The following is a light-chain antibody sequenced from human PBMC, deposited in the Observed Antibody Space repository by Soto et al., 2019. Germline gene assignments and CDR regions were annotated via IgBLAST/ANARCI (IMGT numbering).Light chain of an antibody. Sequence: EIVLTQSPGTLSLSPGERATLSCRASQSVSSSYLAWFQQKPGQAPRLLIYGASSRATGIPDRFSGSGSGTDFTLIISRLEPEGFAVYYCQQYGSSPGTFGQGTKVEIK. CDR1: QSVSSSY. J-gene: IGKJ1*01. V-gene: IGKV3-20*01. CDR3: QQYGSSPGT. CDR2: GAS.